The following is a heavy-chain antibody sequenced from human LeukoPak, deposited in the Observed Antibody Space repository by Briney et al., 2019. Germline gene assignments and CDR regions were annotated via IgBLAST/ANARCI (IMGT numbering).Heavy chain of an antibody. D-gene: IGHD4-17*01. CDR3: ARGTVTTVF. CDR1: GFTFSSYA. Sequence: GGSLRLSCAASGFTFSSYAMSWVRQAPGKGLEWVSAISGSGGSTYYADSVKGQFTISRDNSKNTLHLQMNSLTAEDTAVYYCARGTVTTVFWGLGTRVTVSS. V-gene: IGHV3-23*01. J-gene: IGHJ4*02. CDR2: ISGSGGST.